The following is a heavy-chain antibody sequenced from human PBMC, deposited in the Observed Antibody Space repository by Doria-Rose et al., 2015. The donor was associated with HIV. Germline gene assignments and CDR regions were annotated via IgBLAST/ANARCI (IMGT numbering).Heavy chain of an antibody. CDR1: GFTFSSHR. J-gene: IGHJ4*02. CDR2: ISSTSAYI. CDR3: ATGVTLDY. Sequence: VQLVESGGGLVRPGGSLRLSCATSGFTFSSHRINWVRQAPGKGLEWVSSISSTSAYINYADSVRDRFTISRDNARNSLYLQVDSLRAEDTAIYYCATGVTLDYWGQGTLVTVSA. D-gene: IGHD3-10*01. V-gene: IGHV3-21*01.